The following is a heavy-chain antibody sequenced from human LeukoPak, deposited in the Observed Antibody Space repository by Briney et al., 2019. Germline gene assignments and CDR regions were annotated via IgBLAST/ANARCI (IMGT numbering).Heavy chain of an antibody. J-gene: IGHJ4*02. CDR1: GFTVSSNY. CDR3: AKTTYYFDY. V-gene: IGHV3-23*01. Sequence: PGGSLRLSCAASGFTVSSNYMSWVRQAPGKGLEWVSAISGSGGSTYYADSVKGRFTISRDNSKNTLYLQMNSLRAEDTAVYYCAKTTYYFDYWGQGTLVTVSS. D-gene: IGHD1-1*01. CDR2: ISGSGGST.